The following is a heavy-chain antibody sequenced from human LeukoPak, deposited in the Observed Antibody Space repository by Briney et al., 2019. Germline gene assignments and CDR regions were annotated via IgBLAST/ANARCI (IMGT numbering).Heavy chain of an antibody. J-gene: IGHJ6*03. CDR2: ISSNGGST. V-gene: IGHV3-64*01. CDR3: ARDGYSGSYYRLYYFFMDV. CDR1: GFTFSSYA. D-gene: IGHD1-26*01. Sequence: GGSLRLSCAASGFTFSSYAMHWVRQAPGKGLEYVSAISSNGGSTYYANSVKGRFTISRDNSENTLYLQMNSLRGEDTAVYYCARDGYSGSYYRLYYFFMDVWGKGTTVTVSS.